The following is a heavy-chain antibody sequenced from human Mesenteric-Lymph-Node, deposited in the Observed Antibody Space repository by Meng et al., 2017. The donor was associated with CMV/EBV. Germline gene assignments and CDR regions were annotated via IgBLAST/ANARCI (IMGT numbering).Heavy chain of an antibody. CDR2: IWYDGSNK. V-gene: IGHV3-33*06. CDR3: AKDESSGYYPSNYFDY. Sequence: GGSLKISCAASGFTFSSYGMHWVRQAPGKGLEWVAVIWYDGSNKYYADSVKGRFTISRDNSKNTLYLQMNSLRAEDTAVYYCAKDESSGYYPSNYFDYWGQGTLVTVSS. J-gene: IGHJ4*02. D-gene: IGHD3-22*01. CDR1: GFTFSSYG.